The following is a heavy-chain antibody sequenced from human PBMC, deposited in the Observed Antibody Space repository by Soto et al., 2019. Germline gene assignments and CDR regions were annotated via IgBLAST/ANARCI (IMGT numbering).Heavy chain of an antibody. J-gene: IGHJ4*02. D-gene: IGHD6-19*01. Sequence: RGSLRLSCTASGFSFSTHAMSWVRQAPGKGLEWVSSISSGGTTTFYAASVEGRFTISRDKSKNTLYLQMNSLRADDTAAYYCAREGGSIGGWFGRKFDSWGQGTQVTVSS. CDR1: GFSFSTHA. CDR2: ISSGGTTT. CDR3: AREGGSIGGWFGRKFDS. V-gene: IGHV3-23*01.